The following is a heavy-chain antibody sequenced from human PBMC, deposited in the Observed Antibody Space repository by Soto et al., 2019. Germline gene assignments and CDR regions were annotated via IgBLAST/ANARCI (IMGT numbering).Heavy chain of an antibody. CDR1: GGSIRSNDYF. V-gene: IGHV4-39*01. CDR2: IYSNGGT. CDR3: ASFLVGATARNDFDS. J-gene: IGHJ4*02. D-gene: IGHD2-8*02. Sequence: LQLQESGPGVVKPSETLSLACSVSGGSIRSNDYFWGWVRQPPGKGLEWIASIYSNGGTYDSPSLNSRATVSIDTSQNQFFLTVRSVTAADTAVYYCASFLVGATARNDFDSWGQGTLVTISS.